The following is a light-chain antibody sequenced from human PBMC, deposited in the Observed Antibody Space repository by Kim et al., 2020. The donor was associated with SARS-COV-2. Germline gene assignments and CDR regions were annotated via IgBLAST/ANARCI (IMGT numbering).Light chain of an antibody. V-gene: IGKV3-11*01. CDR1: QSIDTA. J-gene: IGKJ4*01. CDR3: QQRDSSPPAVS. Sequence: PGERATLSRRASQSIDTASGWYKHRPRQAPRRLVYVASIRATRVPDRFSGSGSGTDFTLTISGLDPEDFSNYYCQQRDSSPPAVSFGGGTKVDIK. CDR2: VAS.